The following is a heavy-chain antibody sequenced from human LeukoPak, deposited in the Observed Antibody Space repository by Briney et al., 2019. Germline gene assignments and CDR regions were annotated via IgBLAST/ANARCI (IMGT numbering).Heavy chain of an antibody. D-gene: IGHD2-15*01. CDR2: INSDGSST. V-gene: IGHV3-74*01. Sequence: PGGSLRLSCAASGFTFSSYWMHWVRQAPGKGLVWVSRINSDGSSTSYADSVKGRFTISRDNAKNTLYLQMNSLRAEDTAIYYCARGSDCSGGSCYSYWYFDLWGRGTLVTVSS. CDR3: ARGSDCSGGSCYSYWYFDL. J-gene: IGHJ2*01. CDR1: GFTFSSYW.